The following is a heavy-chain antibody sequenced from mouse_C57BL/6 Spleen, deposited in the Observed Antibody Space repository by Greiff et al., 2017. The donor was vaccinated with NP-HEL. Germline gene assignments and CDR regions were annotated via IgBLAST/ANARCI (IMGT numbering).Heavy chain of an antibody. CDR3: ARDGYDYDACAY. V-gene: IGHV1-59*01. J-gene: IGHJ3*01. Sequence: QVQLQQPGAELVRPGTSVKLSCKASGYTFTSYWMHWVKQRPGQGLEWIGVIDPSDSYTNYNQKFKGKATLTVDTSSSTAYMQLSSLTSEDSAVYYWARDGYDYDACAYWGQGTLVTVSA. CDR2: IDPSDSYT. D-gene: IGHD2-4*01. CDR1: GYTFTSYW.